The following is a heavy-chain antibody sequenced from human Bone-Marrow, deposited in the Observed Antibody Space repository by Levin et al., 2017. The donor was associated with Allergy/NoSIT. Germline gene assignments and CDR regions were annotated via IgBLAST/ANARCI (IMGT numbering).Heavy chain of an antibody. Sequence: GGSLRLSCAASGFTFNSYAMTWVRQAPGKGLEWVGRIKSKSDGGTADYAAPVKGRFTISRDDAKSRSYLEMNSLKTEDKAVYYCTTAYDSVWGSYRFTPGNWFDPWGQGTLVTVSS. CDR1: GFTFNSYA. CDR3: TTAYDSVWGSYRFTPGNWFDP. D-gene: IGHD3-16*02. V-gene: IGHV3-15*01. J-gene: IGHJ5*02. CDR2: IKSKSDGGTA.